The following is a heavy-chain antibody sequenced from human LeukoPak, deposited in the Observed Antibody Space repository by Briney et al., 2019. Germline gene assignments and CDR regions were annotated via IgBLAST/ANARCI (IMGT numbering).Heavy chain of an antibody. V-gene: IGHV1-46*01. CDR2: INPSGGST. D-gene: IGHD1-26*01. J-gene: IGHJ5*02. Sequence: GASVKVSCKASGYTFTGYYMHWVRQAPGQGLEWMGIINPSGGSTSYAQKFQGRVTMTRDTSTSTVYMELSSLRSEDTAVYYCARDYPQHYSGSYFIETGWFDPWGQGTLVTVSS. CDR3: ARDYPQHYSGSYFIETGWFDP. CDR1: GYTFTGYY.